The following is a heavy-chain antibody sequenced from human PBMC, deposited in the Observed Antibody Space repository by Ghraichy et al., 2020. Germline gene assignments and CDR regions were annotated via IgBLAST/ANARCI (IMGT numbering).Heavy chain of an antibody. V-gene: IGHV4-39*01. J-gene: IGHJ6*02. CDR3: ARRWEGFWSGEAAAAFYGMDV. D-gene: IGHD6-13*01. CDR2: IYYSGST. CDR1: GGSISSSSYY. Sequence: SETLSLTCTVSGGSISSSSYYWGWIRQPPGKGLEWIGSIYYSGSTYYNPSLKSRVTISVDTSKNQFSLKLSSVTAADTAVYYCARRWEGFWSGEAAAAFYGMDVWGQGTTVTVSS.